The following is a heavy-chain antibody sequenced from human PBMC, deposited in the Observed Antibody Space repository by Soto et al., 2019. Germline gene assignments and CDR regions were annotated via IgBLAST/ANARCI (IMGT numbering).Heavy chain of an antibody. CDR3: ARDSSPVEPYNWFDP. V-gene: IGHV3-48*01. CDR2: ISSFSSTI. Sequence: PGGSLRLSCAASGFTFSTYSMNWVRQGPGKGLEWVSYISSFSSTIYYADSVKGRFTISRDNAKNSLYLQMNSLRAEDTAVYYCARDSSPVEPYNWFDPWGLGTLVTVSS. J-gene: IGHJ5*02. CDR1: GFTFSTYS.